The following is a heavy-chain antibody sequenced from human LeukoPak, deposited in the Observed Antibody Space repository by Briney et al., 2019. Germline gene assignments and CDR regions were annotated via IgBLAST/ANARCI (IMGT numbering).Heavy chain of an antibody. CDR1: GGTFSSYA. CDR3: ARDRQNSSSWYYFDY. V-gene: IGHV1-69*13. CDR2: IIPIFGTA. Sequence: SVKVSCKASGGTFSSYAISWVRQAPGQGLGWMGGIIPIFGTANYAQKFQGRVTITADESTSTAYMELSSLRSEDTAVYYCARDRQNSSSWYYFDYWGQGTLVTVSS. D-gene: IGHD6-13*01. J-gene: IGHJ4*02.